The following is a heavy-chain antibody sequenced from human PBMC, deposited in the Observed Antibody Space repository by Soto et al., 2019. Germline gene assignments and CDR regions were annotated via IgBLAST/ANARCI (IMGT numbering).Heavy chain of an antibody. V-gene: IGHV3-23*01. J-gene: IGHJ4*02. Sequence: EVQLLESGGGLVQPGGSLRLSCAASGFTFSSYAMRWVRQAPGKGVEWVSSISGSGDSTYYADSVKGRFTISRDNSKNPLYLQMNSLRAEDTAVYYCARRGSGSYYDYWGQGTLVTVSS. CDR2: ISGSGDST. CDR3: ARRGSGSYYDY. D-gene: IGHD1-26*01. CDR1: GFTFSSYA.